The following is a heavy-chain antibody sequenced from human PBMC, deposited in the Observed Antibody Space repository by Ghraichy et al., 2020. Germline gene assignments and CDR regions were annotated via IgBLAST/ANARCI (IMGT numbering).Heavy chain of an antibody. CDR3: ARVLKRGGDPVAFDG. J-gene: IGHJ3*01. CDR1: GFTFSGYI. V-gene: IGHV3-21*01. CDR2: IRSSTSYI. Sequence: GESLNISCAASGFTFSGYIMNWVRQAPGKGLEWVASIRSSTSYIFYADSIKGRFTISRDNAKNSLYLQMNNLGVEDTAVYYCARVLKRGGDPVAFDGWGQGTVVTFSS. D-gene: IGHD2-21*02.